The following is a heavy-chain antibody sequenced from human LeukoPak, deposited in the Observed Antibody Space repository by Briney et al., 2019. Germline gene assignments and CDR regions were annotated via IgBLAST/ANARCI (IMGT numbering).Heavy chain of an antibody. CDR3: ARDKYYVNYPFDY. Sequence: GGSLRLSCAASGFTFGTYSMSWVRQAPGKGLEWVSHISSSSSSKYYADSVKGRFTISRDNAKNSLFLQMNTLRDEDTAVYYCARDKYYVNYPFDYWGQGTLVTVSS. D-gene: IGHD4-11*01. CDR2: ISSSSSSK. J-gene: IGHJ4*02. V-gene: IGHV3-48*02. CDR1: GFTFGTYS.